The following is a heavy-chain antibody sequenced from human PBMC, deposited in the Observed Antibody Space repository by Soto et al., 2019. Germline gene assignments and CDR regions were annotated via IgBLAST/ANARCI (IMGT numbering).Heavy chain of an antibody. D-gene: IGHD3-3*01. CDR1: GGSFSGYY. CDR2: INHSGST. Sequence: SETLSHTYAFLGGSFSGYYLSGIRQPPGKGLEWIGEINHSGSTNYNPSLKSRVTISVDTSKNQFSLKLSSVTAADTAVYYCARGSVGITIFGVVILWFDPWGQGTLVTVSS. V-gene: IGHV4-34*01. CDR3: ARGSVGITIFGVVILWFDP. J-gene: IGHJ5*02.